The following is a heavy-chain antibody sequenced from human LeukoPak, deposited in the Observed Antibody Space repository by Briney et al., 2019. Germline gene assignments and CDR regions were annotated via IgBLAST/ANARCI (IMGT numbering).Heavy chain of an antibody. CDR1: GGSFSGYY. D-gene: IGHD3-16*02. CDR3: ARRDDYVWGSYRKGAFDI. CDR2: INHSGST. V-gene: IGHV4-34*01. J-gene: IGHJ3*02. Sequence: PSETLSLTCAVYGGSFSGYYWSWIRQPPGKGLEWIGEINHSGSTNYNPSLKSRVTISVDTSKNQFPLKLSSVTAADTAVYYCARRDDYVWGSYRKGAFDIWGQGTMVTVSS.